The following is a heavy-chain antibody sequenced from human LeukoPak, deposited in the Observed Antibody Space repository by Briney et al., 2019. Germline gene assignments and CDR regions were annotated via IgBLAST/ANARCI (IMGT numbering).Heavy chain of an antibody. CDR3: ARVHCSSTSCYWSGYNWFDP. CDR2: ISSSSSYI. J-gene: IGHJ5*02. Sequence: ETLSLTCAVYGGSFSGYYWSWIRQAPGKGLEWVSSISSSSSYIYYADSVKGRFTISRDNAKNSLYLQMNSLRAEDTAVYYCARVHCSSTSCYWSGYNWFDPWGQGTLVTVSS. V-gene: IGHV3-21*01. D-gene: IGHD2-2*01. CDR1: GGSFSGYY.